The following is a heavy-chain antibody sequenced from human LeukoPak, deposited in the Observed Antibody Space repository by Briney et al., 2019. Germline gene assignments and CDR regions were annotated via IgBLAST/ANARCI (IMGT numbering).Heavy chain of an antibody. CDR3: ARGTGSAYFDY. CDR1: GGSVSSGSYY. CDR2: IYYSGST. V-gene: IGHV4-61*01. J-gene: IGHJ4*02. D-gene: IGHD1-1*01. Sequence: SETLSLTCTVSGGSVSSGSYYWSWIRQPPGKGLEWIGYIYYSGSTNYNPSLKSRVTISVDTSKNQFSLKLSSVTAADTAVYYCARGTGSAYFDYWGQGTLVTVSS.